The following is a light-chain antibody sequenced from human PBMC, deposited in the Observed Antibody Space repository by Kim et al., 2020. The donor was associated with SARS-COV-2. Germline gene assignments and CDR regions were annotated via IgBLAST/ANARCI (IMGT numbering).Light chain of an antibody. V-gene: IGKV3-15*01. J-gene: IGKJ5*01. CDR2: DAS. CDR1: QSVSSN. Sequence: EIVMTQSPATLSVSPGERATLSCRASQSVSSNLAWYQQKPGQAPRLLIHDASTRATGIPARFSGSGSGTEFTLTISSLQSEDSAVYYCQQYNNWRTFGQGTRLEIK. CDR3: QQYNNWRT.